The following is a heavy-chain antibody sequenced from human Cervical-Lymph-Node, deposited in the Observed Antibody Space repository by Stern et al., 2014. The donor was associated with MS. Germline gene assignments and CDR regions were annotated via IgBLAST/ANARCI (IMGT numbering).Heavy chain of an antibody. CDR3: ARERDSSGYHLDY. J-gene: IGHJ4*02. V-gene: IGHV3-33*01. CDR2: IWYDGSNK. CDR1: GFTFSSYG. Sequence: MQLVESGGGVVQPGRSLRLSCAASGFTFSSYGMHWVRQAPGKGLEWGAVIWYDGSNKYYADSVKGRFTISRDNSKNTLYLQMNSLRAEDTAVYYCARERDSSGYHLDYWGQGTLVTVSS. D-gene: IGHD3-22*01.